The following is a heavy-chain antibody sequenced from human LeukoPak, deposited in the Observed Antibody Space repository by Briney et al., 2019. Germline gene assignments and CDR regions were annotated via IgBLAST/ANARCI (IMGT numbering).Heavy chain of an antibody. CDR2: ISTIDGII. CDR3: AKASWGTDV. J-gene: IGHJ6*02. V-gene: IGHV3-11*01. CDR1: GFTFSDYF. Sequence: GGSLRLSCVASGFTFSDYFMTWIRQPPGKPLECVSHISTIDGIIYYADSVKDRFTISRDNAKSSLFLQMNNLRAEDTAVYYCAKASWGTDVWGQGTTVTVSS.